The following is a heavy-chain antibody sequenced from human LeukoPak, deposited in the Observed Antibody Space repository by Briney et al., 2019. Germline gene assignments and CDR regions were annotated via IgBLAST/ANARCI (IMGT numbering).Heavy chain of an antibody. CDR2: ISSSSSYI. V-gene: IGHV3-21*01. CDR3: ARGEELLWFGELLSYYGMDV. Sequence: GGSLRLSCAASGFTFSSYNMNWVRQAPGKGLEWVSSISSSSSYIYYADSVKGRFTISRDNAKNSLYLQMNSLRAEDTAVYYCARGEELLWFGELLSYYGMDVWGKGTTVTVSS. D-gene: IGHD3-10*01. J-gene: IGHJ6*04. CDR1: GFTFSSYN.